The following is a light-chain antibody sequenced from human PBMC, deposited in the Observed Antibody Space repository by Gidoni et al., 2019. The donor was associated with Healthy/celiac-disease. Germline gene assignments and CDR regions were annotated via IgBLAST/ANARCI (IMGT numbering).Light chain of an antibody. V-gene: IGKV3-15*01. Sequence: EIVMTQSPATLSVSQGERATLSCSASQSVSSNLAWYQQKPGQAPRLLIYGASTRATGIPARFSGSGSGTEFTLTISSLQSEDFAVYYCQQYNNWLPSFGGGTKVEIK. CDR1: QSVSSN. CDR2: GAS. J-gene: IGKJ4*01. CDR3: QQYNNWLPS.